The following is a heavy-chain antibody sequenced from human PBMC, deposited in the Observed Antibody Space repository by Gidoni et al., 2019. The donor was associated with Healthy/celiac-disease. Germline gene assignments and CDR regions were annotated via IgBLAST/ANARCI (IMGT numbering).Heavy chain of an antibody. J-gene: IGHJ5*02. CDR2: IYSGGST. V-gene: IGHV3-66*01. CDR3: AREDMAMVRGVIATYWFDP. CDR1: GFPVSINY. D-gene: IGHD3-10*01. Sequence: VQLVESGGGLVQPGGSLSLSCAASGFPVSINYMSWVRQAPWKVLEWVSVIYSGGSTYYADSVKGRFTISRDNSKNTLYLQMNSLRAEDTAVYYCAREDMAMVRGVIATYWFDPWGQGTLVTVSS.